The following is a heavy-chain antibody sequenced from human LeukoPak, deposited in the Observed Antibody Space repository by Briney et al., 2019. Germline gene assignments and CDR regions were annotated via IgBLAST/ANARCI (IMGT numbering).Heavy chain of an antibody. CDR1: GFTFSSYG. D-gene: IGHD2-2*02. CDR3: AKSPGYCSSTSCYRKDYFDY. J-gene: IGHJ4*02. CDR2: IRYDGSNK. V-gene: IGHV3-30*02. Sequence: TGGSLRLSCAASGFTFSSYGMHWVRQAPGKGLEWVAFIRYDGSNKYYADSVKGRFTISRDNSKNTLYLQMNSLRAGDTAVYYCAKSPGYCSSTSCYRKDYFDYWGQGTLVTVSS.